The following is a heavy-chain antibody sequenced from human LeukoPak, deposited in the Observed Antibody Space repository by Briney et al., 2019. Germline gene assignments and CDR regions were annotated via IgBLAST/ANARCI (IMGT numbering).Heavy chain of an antibody. CDR3: AREPELGYCSSTSCSHDY. CDR1: GYTFTGYY. D-gene: IGHD2-2*01. V-gene: IGHV1-2*02. CDR2: INPNSGGT. J-gene: IGHJ4*02. Sequence: ASVKVSCKAPGYTFTGYYMHWVRQAPGQGLEWMGWINPNSGGTNYAQKFQGRVTVTRDTSISTAYMELSRLRSDDTAVYYCAREPELGYCSSTSCSHDYWGQGTLVTVSS.